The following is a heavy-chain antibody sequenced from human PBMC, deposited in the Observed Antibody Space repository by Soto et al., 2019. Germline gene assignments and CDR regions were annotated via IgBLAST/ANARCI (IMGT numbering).Heavy chain of an antibody. D-gene: IGHD2-15*01. Sequence: QVTLKESGPVLVKPTETLTLTCTVSGFSLSNARMGVSWIRQPPGKALEWLAHIFSNDEKSYSTSLKSRLTTPKDTSKSQVVLTMTNMDPVDTATYYCARNSEANWFDPWGQGTLVTVSS. V-gene: IGHV2-26*01. CDR1: GFSLSNARMG. CDR3: ARNSEANWFDP. CDR2: IFSNDEK. J-gene: IGHJ5*02.